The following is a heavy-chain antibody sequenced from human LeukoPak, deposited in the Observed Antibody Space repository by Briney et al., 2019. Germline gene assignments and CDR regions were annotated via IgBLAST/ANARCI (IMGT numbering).Heavy chain of an antibody. D-gene: IGHD1-20*01. V-gene: IGHV1-69*13. J-gene: IGHJ4*02. Sequence: ASVKVSCKASGGTFSSYAISWVRQAPGQGLEWMGGIIPIFGTANYAQKFQGRVTITADESTSTAYMELSSLRSEDTAVYYCARVRVGTRYNWNPNDYWGQGTLVTVSS. CDR2: IIPIFGTA. CDR3: ARVRVGTRYNWNPNDY. CDR1: GGTFSSYA.